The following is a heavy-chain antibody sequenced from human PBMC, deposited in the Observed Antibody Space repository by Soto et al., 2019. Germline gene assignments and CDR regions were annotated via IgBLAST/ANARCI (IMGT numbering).Heavy chain of an antibody. CDR1: GGTFSSYA. D-gene: IGHD2-2*01. J-gene: IGHJ6*02. CDR3: AVNIVVVPAAKRVYYYYGMDV. CDR2: IIPIFGTA. Sequence: SVKVSCKASGGTFSSYAISWVRQAPGQGLEWMGGIIPIFGTANYAQKFQGRVTITADESTSTAYMELSSLRSEDTAVYYCAVNIVVVPAAKRVYYYYGMDVWGQGTTVTVSS. V-gene: IGHV1-69*13.